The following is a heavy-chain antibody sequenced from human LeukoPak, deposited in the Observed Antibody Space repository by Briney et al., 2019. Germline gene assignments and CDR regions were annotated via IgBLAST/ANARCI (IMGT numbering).Heavy chain of an antibody. CDR1: GFTFSSYG. D-gene: IGHD6-19*01. CDR2: IWSDGSNN. V-gene: IGHV3-33*01. J-gene: IGHJ4*02. Sequence: GGSLRLSCAASGFTFSSYGMHWVRQAPGKGLEWVAVIWSDGSNNYYADSVKGRFTVSRDNSKNTLYLQMNSLRAEDTAVYYCARDMSGWPYPNLNYWGQGTLVTVSS. CDR3: ARDMSGWPYPNLNY.